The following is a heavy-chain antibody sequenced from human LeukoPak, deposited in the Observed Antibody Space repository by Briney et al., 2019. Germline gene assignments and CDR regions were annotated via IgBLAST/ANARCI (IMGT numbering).Heavy chain of an antibody. D-gene: IGHD2-15*01. Sequence: PGESLRLSCAASGFTFSSYAMHWVRQAPGQGLEYVSAITSSGDSPYYANSVRGRFTISRDNSKNTLYLQMGSLRAEDMAVYYCAREYCSSGSCQYYFDYWGQGTLVTVSS. CDR1: GFTFSSYA. CDR2: ITSSGDSP. J-gene: IGHJ4*02. V-gene: IGHV3-64*01. CDR3: AREYCSSGSCQYYFDY.